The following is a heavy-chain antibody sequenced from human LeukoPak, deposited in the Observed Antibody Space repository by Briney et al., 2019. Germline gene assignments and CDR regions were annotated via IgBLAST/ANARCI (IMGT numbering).Heavy chain of an antibody. CDR2: ISSTSSYI. V-gene: IGHV3-21*01. D-gene: IGHD6-19*01. CDR3: ARSMQWLVPWVDY. CDR1: GFTFSSYG. Sequence: AGGSLRLSCAASGFTFSSYGMHWVRQAPGKGLEWVSSISSTSSYINYADSVKGRFTISRDNAKNSLYLQMNSLRAEDTAVYYCARSMQWLVPWVDYWGQGTLVTVSS. J-gene: IGHJ4*02.